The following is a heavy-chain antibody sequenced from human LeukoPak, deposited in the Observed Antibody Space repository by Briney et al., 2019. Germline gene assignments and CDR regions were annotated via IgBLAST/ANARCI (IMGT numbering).Heavy chain of an antibody. CDR1: GFTFSTYG. CDR3: AKGGAQV. Sequence: GGSLRLSCAASGFTFSTYGMNWVRLAPGKGLEWVSTISGSGGSTYYADSVKGRFTISRDNSKNTLYLQMNSLRVEDTAVYYCAKGGAQVGGQGTLVTVSS. CDR2: ISGSGGST. J-gene: IGHJ4*02. D-gene: IGHD1-26*01. V-gene: IGHV3-23*01.